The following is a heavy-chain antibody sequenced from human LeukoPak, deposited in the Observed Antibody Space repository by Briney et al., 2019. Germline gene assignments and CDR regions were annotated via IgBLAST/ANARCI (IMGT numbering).Heavy chain of an antibody. J-gene: IGHJ5*02. CDR3: ARSPTFRGWFDP. CDR2: ISIGTSFI. Sequence: GSLRLSCAASGFTFSSYNMNWVRQAPGKGREWVAYISIGTSFIYYADSVKGRFTISRDNAKNSLYLQVNSLRAEDTAVYYCARSPTFRGWFDPWGQGTLVTVSS. V-gene: IGHV3-21*01. D-gene: IGHD2/OR15-2a*01. CDR1: GFTFSSYN.